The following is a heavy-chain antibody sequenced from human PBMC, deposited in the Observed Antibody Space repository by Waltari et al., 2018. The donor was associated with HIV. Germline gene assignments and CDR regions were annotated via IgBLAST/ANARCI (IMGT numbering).Heavy chain of an antibody. CDR2: VYPNTGDT. Sequence: KKPGASVKVSCKASGYTFTAYYIHWVRQAPGQGLEWMGWVYPNTGDTNYAQKFQGRVTMARDASIRTVSMELSRLRSDDTAVYYCVRQMTFYDAFDIWGQGTLVTVSA. V-gene: IGHV1-2*02. CDR1: GYTFTAYY. J-gene: IGHJ3*02. CDR3: VRQMTFYDAFDI.